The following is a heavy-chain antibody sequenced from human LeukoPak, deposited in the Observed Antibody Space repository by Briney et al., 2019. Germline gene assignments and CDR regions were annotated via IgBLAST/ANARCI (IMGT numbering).Heavy chain of an antibody. CDR1: GFTFSSYS. J-gene: IGHJ4*02. CDR2: ISSSSSYI. D-gene: IGHD3-9*01. Sequence: GGSLRLSCAASGFTFSSYSMNWVRQAPGKGLEWVSSISSSSSYIYYADSVKGRFTISRDNAKNSLYLQMNSLRADDTAVYYCTTSPDIRGGHFDHWGQGTLVTVSS. CDR3: TTSPDIRGGHFDH. V-gene: IGHV3-21*04.